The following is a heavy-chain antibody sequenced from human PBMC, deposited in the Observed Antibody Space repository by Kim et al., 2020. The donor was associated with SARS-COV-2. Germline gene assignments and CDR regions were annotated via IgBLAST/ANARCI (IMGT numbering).Heavy chain of an antibody. V-gene: IGHV4-31*03. J-gene: IGHJ4*02. Sequence: SETLSLTCSVSGGSIRSGGKFWTWIRQHPAMGLEWIGYISYSGNSHYSPFLRSRVSISLQTSENQFSLMLTSVTAADTAVYYGARGRPLDYWGQGIVFTV. CDR3: ARGRPLDY. CDR1: GGSIRSGGKF. CDR2: ISYSGNS.